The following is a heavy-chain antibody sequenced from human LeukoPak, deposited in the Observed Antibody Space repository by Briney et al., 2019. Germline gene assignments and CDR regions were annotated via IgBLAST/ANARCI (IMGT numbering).Heavy chain of an antibody. D-gene: IGHD6-19*01. V-gene: IGHV4-59*01. J-gene: IGHJ4*02. CDR1: GGSITRYY. CDR3: ARDLDNSGWYVFDY. Sequence: SETLSLTCSVFGGSITRYYWSWIRQPPGKGLEWIGYTHYSGSTNYNPSLKSRVIISVDTSKNQLSLKLSSVTAADTAVCYCARDLDNSGWYVFDYWGQGNLVTVSS. CDR2: THYSGST.